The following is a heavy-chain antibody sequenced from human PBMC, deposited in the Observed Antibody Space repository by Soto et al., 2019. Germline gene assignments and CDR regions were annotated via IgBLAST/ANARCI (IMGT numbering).Heavy chain of an antibody. CDR1: GGSFSGYY. V-gene: IGHV4-34*01. CDR3: ARGNIHGED. Sequence: SQTLSLTCAVYGGSFSGYYWSWIRQPPGKGLEWIGEINHSGSTNYNPSLKSRVTISVDTSKNQFSLKLSSVTAADTAVYYCARGNIHGEDWGQGTLVTVSS. CDR2: INHSGST. J-gene: IGHJ4*02. D-gene: IGHD4-17*01.